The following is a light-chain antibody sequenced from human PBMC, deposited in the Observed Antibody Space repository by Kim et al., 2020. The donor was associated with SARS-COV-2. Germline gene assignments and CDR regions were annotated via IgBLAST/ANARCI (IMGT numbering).Light chain of an antibody. CDR1: SSDVGGYNY. J-gene: IGLJ1*01. V-gene: IGLV2-14*03. Sequence: GQSITISCTGTSSDVGGYNYVSWYQQQPGKAPKLMIYDVSNRPSGVSNRFSGSKSGNTASLTISGLQAEDEADYYCSSYTSSSTPVFGTGTKVTVL. CDR3: SSYTSSSTPV. CDR2: DVS.